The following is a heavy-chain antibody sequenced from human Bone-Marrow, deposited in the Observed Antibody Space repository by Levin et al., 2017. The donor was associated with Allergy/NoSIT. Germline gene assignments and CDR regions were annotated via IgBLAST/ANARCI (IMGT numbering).Heavy chain of an antibody. CDR3: ARDAGIAVAGSRYYYYGMDV. D-gene: IGHD6-19*01. CDR1: GFTVSSNY. V-gene: IGHV3-66*01. Sequence: GGSLRLSCAASGFTVSSNYMSWVRQAPGKGLEWVSVIYSGGSTYYADSVKGRFTISRDNSKNTLYLQMNSLRAEDTAVYYCARDAGIAVAGSRYYYYGMDVWGQGTTVTVSS. J-gene: IGHJ6*02. CDR2: IYSGGST.